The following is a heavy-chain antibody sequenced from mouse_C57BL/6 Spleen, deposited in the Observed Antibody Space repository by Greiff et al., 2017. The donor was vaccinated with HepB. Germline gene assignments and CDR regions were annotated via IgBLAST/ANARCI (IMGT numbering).Heavy chain of an antibody. CDR2: INSDGGST. Sequence: DVKLVESGGGLVQPGESLKLSCESNEYEFPSHDMSWVRKTPEKRLELVAAINSDGGSTYYPDTMERRFIISRDNTKKTLYLQMSSLRSEDTALYYCAREGYGSRGGWYFDVWGTGTTVTVSS. J-gene: IGHJ1*03. V-gene: IGHV5-2*01. CDR3: AREGYGSRGGWYFDV. D-gene: IGHD1-1*01. CDR1: EYEFPSHD.